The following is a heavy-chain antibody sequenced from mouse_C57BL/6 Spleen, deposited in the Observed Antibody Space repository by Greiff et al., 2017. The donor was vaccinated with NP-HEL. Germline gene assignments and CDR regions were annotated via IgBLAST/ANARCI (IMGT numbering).Heavy chain of an antibody. J-gene: IGHJ3*01. CDR1: GFNIKNTY. V-gene: IGHV14-3*01. CDR3: ARDYYGSSYRFAY. Sequence: VQLKESVAELVRPGASVKLSCTASGFNIKNTYMHWVKQRPEQGLEWIGRIDPANGNTKYDQKFQGKATITADTSSNTAYLQLSSLTSEDAAIYYCARDYYGSSYRFAYWGQGTLVTVSA. D-gene: IGHD1-1*01. CDR2: IDPANGNT.